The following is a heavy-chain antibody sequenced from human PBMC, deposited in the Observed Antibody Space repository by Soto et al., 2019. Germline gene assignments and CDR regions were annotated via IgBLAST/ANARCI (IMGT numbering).Heavy chain of an antibody. V-gene: IGHV1-46*01. Sequence: ASVKVSCKASGYTFTSYYMHWVRQAPGQGLEWMGIINPSGGSTSYAQKFQGRVTMTRDTSTSTVYMELSSLRSEDTAVYYCARDYGGKETSGWFDPWGQGTLVTVSS. CDR2: INPSGGST. D-gene: IGHD4-17*01. CDR3: ARDYGGKETSGWFDP. CDR1: GYTFTSYY. J-gene: IGHJ5*02.